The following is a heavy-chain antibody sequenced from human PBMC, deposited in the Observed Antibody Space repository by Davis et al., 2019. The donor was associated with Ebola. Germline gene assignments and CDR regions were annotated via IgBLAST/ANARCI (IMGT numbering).Heavy chain of an antibody. V-gene: IGHV4-59*08. D-gene: IGHD2-15*01. Sequence: PSETLSLTCTVSGGSISSYYWSWVRQPPGKGLEWIGYIHNSGSSNYNPSLKGRVTISVDTSKNQLSLKLTSVTAADTAVYYCARQVVYNWFDPWGQGTLVTVSS. CDR1: GGSISSYY. J-gene: IGHJ5*02. CDR2: IHNSGSS. CDR3: ARQVVYNWFDP.